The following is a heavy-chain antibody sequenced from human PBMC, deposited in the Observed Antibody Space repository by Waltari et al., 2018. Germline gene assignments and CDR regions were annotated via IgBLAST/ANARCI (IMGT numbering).Heavy chain of an antibody. J-gene: IGHJ6*02. CDR2: VNEERDDR. CDR1: TLTFTTYW. D-gene: IGHD3-22*01. Sequence: EVQLVESGGGLVRPGGSQRLSCAASTLTFTTYWMTGVRRAPGGGLDGGAVVNEERDDRCYVGSVKGRFIIARDNAKKSLYLQMDSLRVEDSAVYYCAGSRDSTPYYYFGMDVWGQGTVLTVS. V-gene: IGHV3-7*01. CDR3: AGSRDSTPYYYFGMDV.